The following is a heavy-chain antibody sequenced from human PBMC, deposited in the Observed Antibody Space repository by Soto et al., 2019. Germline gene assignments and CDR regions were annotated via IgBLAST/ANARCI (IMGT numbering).Heavy chain of an antibody. CDR3: ASQQLVHYYYGMDV. D-gene: IGHD6-13*01. V-gene: IGHV4-39*01. CDR2: IYYSWIT. J-gene: IGHJ6*02. Sequence: SETLSQNCPVSGGSISSSSSYWGRISQPPVKGLEWIGSIYYSWITYYNPSLKSRVTISVDTSKNQFSLKLSSVTVADTSVYYCASQQLVHYYYGMDVWGQGTTVTVSS. CDR1: GGSISSSSSY.